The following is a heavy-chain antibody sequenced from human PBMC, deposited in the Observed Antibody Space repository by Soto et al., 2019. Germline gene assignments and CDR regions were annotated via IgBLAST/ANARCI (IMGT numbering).Heavy chain of an antibody. V-gene: IGHV3-15*07. D-gene: IGHD1-26*01. CDR1: SVSNAW. J-gene: IGHJ4*02. CDR3: VFGATSFDY. Sequence: SVSNAWMNWVRPAPGKGLEWVGRIKSNTDGGTTDFAAPVKGRFTISRDDSKNMLYLQMNSLKTEDTAVYYCVFGATSFDYWCQGTLVTVSS. CDR2: IKSNTDGGTT.